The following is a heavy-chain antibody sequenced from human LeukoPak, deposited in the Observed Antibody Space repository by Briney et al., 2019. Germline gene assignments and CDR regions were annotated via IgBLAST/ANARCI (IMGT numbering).Heavy chain of an antibody. J-gene: IGHJ5*02. V-gene: IGHV4-38-2*01. CDR3: ARRTVGYCTNGVCSDWFDP. CDR2: IYHSGST. Sequence: SETLSLTCAVSGYSISSGYYWGWIRQPPGKGLEWIRSIYHSGSTYYNPSLKSRVTISVDTSKNQFSLKLSSVTAADTAVYYCARRTVGYCTNGVCSDWFDPWGQGTLVTVSS. CDR1: GYSISSGYY. D-gene: IGHD2-8*01.